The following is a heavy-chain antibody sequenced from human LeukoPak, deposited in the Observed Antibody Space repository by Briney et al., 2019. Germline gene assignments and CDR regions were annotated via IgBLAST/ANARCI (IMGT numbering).Heavy chain of an antibody. D-gene: IGHD3-10*01. J-gene: IGHJ3*02. Sequence: PVKDSCKASGGTFSSYAISWVRQAPGQGLEWMGGIIPMFGTANYAQKFQERVTITRDMSTSTAYMELSSLRSEDTAVYYCAASTPTELWFGDDAFDIWGQGTMVTVSS. CDR2: IIPMFGTA. CDR3: AASTPTELWFGDDAFDI. V-gene: IGHV1-69*05. CDR1: GGTFSSYA.